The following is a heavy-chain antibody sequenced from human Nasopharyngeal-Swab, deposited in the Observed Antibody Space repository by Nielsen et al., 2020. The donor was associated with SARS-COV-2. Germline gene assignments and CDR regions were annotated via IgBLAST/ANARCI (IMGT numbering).Heavy chain of an antibody. CDR1: GFTFSDSY. J-gene: IGHJ4*02. D-gene: IGHD6-13*01. Sequence: GESLKISCAASGFTFSDSYMSWIRQAQGKGLEWVSYISSSGSTIYYADSVKGRFTISRDNAKNSLYLQMNSLRAEDTAVYYCARDGKVGSSYDYWGQGTLVTVSS. V-gene: IGHV3-11*01. CDR3: ARDGKVGSSYDY. CDR2: ISSSGSTI.